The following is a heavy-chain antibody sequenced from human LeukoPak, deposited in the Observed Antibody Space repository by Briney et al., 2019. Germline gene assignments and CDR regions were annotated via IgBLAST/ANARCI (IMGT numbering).Heavy chain of an antibody. CDR3: AKEIAAAGGVDY. J-gene: IGHJ4*02. Sequence: GGSLRLYCAASGFPSDDYTVHGVRQAPGKGLEGVSPISWNGGSTYYADSVKGRFTISRDNSKNSMYLQMNSLRTEDTALYYCAKEIAAAGGVDYWGQGTLVTVSS. CDR2: ISWNGGST. D-gene: IGHD6-13*01. V-gene: IGHV3-43*01. CDR1: GFPSDDYT.